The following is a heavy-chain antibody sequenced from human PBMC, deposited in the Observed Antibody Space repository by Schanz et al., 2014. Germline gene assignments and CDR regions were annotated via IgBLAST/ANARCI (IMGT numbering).Heavy chain of an antibody. D-gene: IGHD6-13*01. Sequence: EVHLLESGGGLVKPGGFLRLSCAASGFTFSDAWMSWVRQAPGKGLEYVLAISHDGYSTYYADSVKGRFTISRDNSKNTLYLQMDSLRAEDTAVYFCAKSQGSSFDSWGQGTLVTVSS. CDR2: ISHDGYST. CDR3: AKSQGSSFDS. J-gene: IGHJ4*02. CDR1: GFTFSDAW. V-gene: IGHV3-64D*06.